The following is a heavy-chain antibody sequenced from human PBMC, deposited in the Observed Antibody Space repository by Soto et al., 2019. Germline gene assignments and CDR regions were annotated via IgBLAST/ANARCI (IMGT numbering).Heavy chain of an antibody. CDR3: ARESGYCSGGSCSNFDY. Sequence: QVQLQESGPGLVKPSQTLSLTCTVSGGSISSGGYYWSWIRQHPGKGLEWIGYIYYSGSTYYNPSLKSRVTISVDTSKNQFSLKLSSVTAADTAVYYCARESGYCSGGSCSNFDYWRQGTLVTVSS. CDR2: IYYSGST. D-gene: IGHD2-15*01. J-gene: IGHJ4*02. CDR1: GGSISSGGYY. V-gene: IGHV4-31*03.